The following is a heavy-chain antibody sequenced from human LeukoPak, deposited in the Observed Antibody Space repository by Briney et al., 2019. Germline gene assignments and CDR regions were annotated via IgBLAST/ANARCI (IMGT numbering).Heavy chain of an antibody. CDR2: ISYDGSNK. CDR1: GQTFKSYA. Sequence: SGGSLRLSCAACGQTFKSYAMHWVRQAPGKGLEWVAVISYDGSNKYYADSVKGRFTISRDNSKNTLYLQMKSLTAEDTAVYYCAGVLLTGLLPSRGFYYCGQGTLVTVSS. CDR3: AGVLLTGLLPSRGFYY. J-gene: IGHJ4*02. D-gene: IGHD2/OR15-2a*01. V-gene: IGHV3-30-3*01.